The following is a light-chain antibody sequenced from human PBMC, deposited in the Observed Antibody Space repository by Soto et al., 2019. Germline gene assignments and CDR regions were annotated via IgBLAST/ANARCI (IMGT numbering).Light chain of an antibody. J-gene: IGKJ4*01. CDR3: QQDSSWPLT. Sequence: EIVMSQSPATLSVSPWERATLSFMASQSVSSNLAWYQQKPGQAPRLLIYGASTRAAGIPATFSGSGSGTEFTLSISSLQSEHLGVYYCQQDSSWPLTFGGGTKVDIK. CDR1: QSVSSN. CDR2: GAS. V-gene: IGKV3-15*01.